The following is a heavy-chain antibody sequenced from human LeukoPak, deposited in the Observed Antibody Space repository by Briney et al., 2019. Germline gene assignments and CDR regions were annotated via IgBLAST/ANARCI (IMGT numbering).Heavy chain of an antibody. Sequence: GGSLRLSCAASGFTFSSYWMHWVHQAPGKGLVWVSRINSDGSSTSYADSVKGRFTISRDNAKNTLYLQMNSLRAEDTAVYYCAGATVTNPFRYFDYWGQGTLVTVSS. CDR2: INSDGSST. V-gene: IGHV3-74*01. D-gene: IGHD4-17*01. CDR1: GFTFSSYW. CDR3: AGATVTNPFRYFDY. J-gene: IGHJ4*02.